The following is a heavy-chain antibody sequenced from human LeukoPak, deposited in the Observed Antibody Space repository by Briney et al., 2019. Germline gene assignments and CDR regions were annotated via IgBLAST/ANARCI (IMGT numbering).Heavy chain of an antibody. CDR1: GGSISIYY. Sequence: SETLSLTCTVSGGSISIYYWSWIRQPAGKGLEWIGRIYTSGSTNYNPSLKSRVTMSVDTSKNQFSLKLSSVTAADTAVYYCARSGILRRYYYMDVWGKGTTVTISS. CDR3: ARSGILRRYYYMDV. V-gene: IGHV4-4*07. D-gene: IGHD2/OR15-2a*01. J-gene: IGHJ6*03. CDR2: IYTSGST.